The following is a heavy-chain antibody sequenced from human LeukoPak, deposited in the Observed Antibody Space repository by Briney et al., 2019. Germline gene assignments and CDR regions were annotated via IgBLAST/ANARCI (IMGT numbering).Heavy chain of an antibody. V-gene: IGHV4-59*01. CDR1: GFTFSSYS. J-gene: IGHJ6*03. CDR2: IYYSGST. CDR3: ARTTEGYCRGRSCYSYYYYMDV. Sequence: GSLRLSCAASGFTFSSYSMNWVRQPPGKGLEWIGYIYYSGSTYYNPSLKSRVTISVDTSKNQFSLKLSSVTAADTAVYYCARTTEGYCRGRSCYSYYYYMDVWGKGTTVTVSS. D-gene: IGHD2-15*01.